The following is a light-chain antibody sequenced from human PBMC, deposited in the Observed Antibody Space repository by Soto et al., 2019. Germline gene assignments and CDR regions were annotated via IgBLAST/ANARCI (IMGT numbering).Light chain of an antibody. J-gene: IGKJ5*01. CDR1: QSVSSSY. CDR2: GAS. Sequence: EIVLTQPPGTLSLAAGESATLSCRASQSVSSSYLTWYQQKPGQAPRLLIYGASSRATGIPDRFSGSGSGTDFTLTISRLEPEDFAVYYCQQYGSSPPITFGQGTRLEIK. CDR3: QQYGSSPPIT. V-gene: IGKV3-20*01.